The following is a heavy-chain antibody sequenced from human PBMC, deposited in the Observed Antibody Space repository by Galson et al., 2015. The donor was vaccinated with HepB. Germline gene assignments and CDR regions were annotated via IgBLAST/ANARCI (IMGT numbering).Heavy chain of an antibody. CDR1: GFTFSSYG. V-gene: IGHV3-30*18. CDR3: AKDRLEYSSSSGLWDY. D-gene: IGHD6-6*01. CDR2: ISYDGSNK. Sequence: SLRLSCAASGFTFSSYGMHWVRQAPGKGLEWVAVISYDGSNKYYADSVKGRFTISRDNSKNTLYLQMNSLRAEDTAVYYCAKDRLEYSSSSGLWDYWGQGTLVTVSS. J-gene: IGHJ4*02.